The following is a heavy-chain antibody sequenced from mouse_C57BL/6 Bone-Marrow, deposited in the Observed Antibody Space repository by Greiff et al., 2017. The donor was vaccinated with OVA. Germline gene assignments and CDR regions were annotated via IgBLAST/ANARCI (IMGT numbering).Heavy chain of an antibody. J-gene: IGHJ3*01. CDR1: GYTFTDYY. V-gene: IGHV1-84*01. D-gene: IGHD2-3*01. CDR3: ARGDDGYYSAY. CDR2: IYPGIGNT. Sequence: LVESGPELVKPGASVQISCNASGYTFTDYYINWVKQRPGQGLEWIGWIYPGIGNTKYNEKFKGKATLTVDTSSSTAYMQLSSLTSEDSAVYFCARGDDGYYSAYWGQGTLVTVSA.